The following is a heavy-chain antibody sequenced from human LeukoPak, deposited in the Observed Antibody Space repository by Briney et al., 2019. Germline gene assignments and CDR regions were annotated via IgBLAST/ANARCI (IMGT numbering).Heavy chain of an antibody. CDR2: IYYSGST. Sequence: SETLSLTCTVSGGSISSGGYYWSWIRQHPGKGLEWIGYIYYSGSTYYNPSLKSRVTMSVDTSKNQFSLKLSSVTAADTAVYYCARDPTARRGYSRYFDLWGRGTLVTVSS. V-gene: IGHV4-31*03. CDR3: ARDPTARRGYSRYFDL. J-gene: IGHJ2*01. CDR1: GGSISSGGYY. D-gene: IGHD5-12*01.